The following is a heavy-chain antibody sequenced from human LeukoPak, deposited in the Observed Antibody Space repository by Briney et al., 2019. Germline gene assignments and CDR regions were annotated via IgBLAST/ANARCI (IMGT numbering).Heavy chain of an antibody. D-gene: IGHD2-2*01. J-gene: IGHJ4*02. CDR3: ARDRWEPVVVVPAAIAF. CDR2: ISSSSSHI. Sequence: GGSLRLSCAASGFTFSSYSMNWVRQAPGKGLEWVSSISSSSSHIYYADSVKGRFTISRDNAKNSLYLQMNSLRAEGTAVYYCARDRWEPVVVVPAAIAFWGQGTLVTVSS. CDR1: GFTFSSYS. V-gene: IGHV3-21*01.